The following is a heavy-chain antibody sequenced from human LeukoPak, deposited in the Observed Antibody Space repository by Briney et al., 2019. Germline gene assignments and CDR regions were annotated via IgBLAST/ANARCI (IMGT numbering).Heavy chain of an antibody. CDR2: VSHTGRT. V-gene: IGHV4-38-2*02. J-gene: IGHJ4*02. CDR3: VRDPNYAYFDS. Sequence: SETLSLTCAVSGYSISTDYYWGWIRQSPGKGLEWIVSVSHTGRTYYNPSLKSRITISLDTSKNQFSLDLSSVTAADTAVYYCVRDPNYAYFDSWGQGTLVTVSS. D-gene: IGHD2-2*01. CDR1: GYSISTDYY.